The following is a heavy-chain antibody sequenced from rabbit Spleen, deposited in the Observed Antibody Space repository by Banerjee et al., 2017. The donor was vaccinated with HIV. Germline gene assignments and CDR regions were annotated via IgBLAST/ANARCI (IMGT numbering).Heavy chain of an antibody. V-gene: IGHV1S40*01. CDR3: ARDTSSSFSSYGMDL. J-gene: IGHJ6*01. CDR2: IDTGSSGFT. Sequence: QSLEESGGDLVKPGASLTLTCTASGVSFSFSSYMCWARQAPGKGLEWIACIDTGSSGFTYFATWAKGRFTISKTSSTTVTLQVTRLTAADTATYFCARDTSSSFSSYGMDLWGPGTLVTVS. D-gene: IGHD1-1*01. CDR1: GVSFSFSSY.